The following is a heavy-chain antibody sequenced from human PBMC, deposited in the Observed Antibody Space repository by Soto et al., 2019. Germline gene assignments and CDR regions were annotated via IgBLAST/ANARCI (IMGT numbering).Heavy chain of an antibody. J-gene: IGHJ6*02. V-gene: IGHV4-4*07. Sequence: QVQLQESGPRLVKPSETLSLTCTVSVDFISSYYWNWIRQPAGKGLEWQVRVSTSGATNYNPSLVSRVTMSVDTSKKQFSLKLTSVAAADTAVYFCASADYEILTGSYAMDVWGQGTTVTVSS. CDR3: ASADYEILTGSYAMDV. CDR1: VDFISSYY. D-gene: IGHD3-9*01. CDR2: VSTSGAT.